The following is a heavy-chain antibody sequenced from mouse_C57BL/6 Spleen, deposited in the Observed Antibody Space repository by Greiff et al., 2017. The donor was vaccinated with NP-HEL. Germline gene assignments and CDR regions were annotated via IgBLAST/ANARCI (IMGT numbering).Heavy chain of an antibody. CDR2: IHPNSGST. J-gene: IGHJ3*01. Sequence: QVQLQQPGAELVKPGASVKLSCKASGYTFTSYWMHWVKQRPGQGLEWIGMIHPNSGSTNYNEKFKSKATLTVDKSSSTAYMQLSSLTSEDSAVYYCARESYCEDGPFAYWGQGTLVTVAA. D-gene: IGHD1-1*01. V-gene: IGHV1-64*01. CDR1: GYTFTSYW. CDR3: ARESYCEDGPFAY.